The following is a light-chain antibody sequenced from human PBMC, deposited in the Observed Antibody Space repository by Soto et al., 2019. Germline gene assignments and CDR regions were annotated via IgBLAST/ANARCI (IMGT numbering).Light chain of an antibody. CDR3: QKYNSAPWT. J-gene: IGKJ1*01. CDR2: GAS. CDR1: RGIYTH. Sequence: DIQMAQSPSSLSASVGDRVTITCRASRGIYTHLAWYQQKPGNAPKLLIYGASTLQSGVPSRFSGSGSGTDFTLTISSLQPEDVATYYCQKYNSAPWTFGQGTKVEIK. V-gene: IGKV1-27*01.